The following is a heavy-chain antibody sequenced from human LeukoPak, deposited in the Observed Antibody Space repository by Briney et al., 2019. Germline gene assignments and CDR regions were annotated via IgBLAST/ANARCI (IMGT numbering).Heavy chain of an antibody. CDR1: GGSVSSYY. V-gene: IGHV4-59*02. J-gene: IGHJ3*02. Sequence: SETLSLTCTVSGGSVSSYYWSWIRRPPGRGLEWIAYLSHSGSSDSNPSLTSRVTTLVDTSKNQFSLKLTSVTAADTAVYYCARARYANAWYAFDIWGHGTMVNVSS. CDR2: LSHSGSS. D-gene: IGHD2-2*01. CDR3: ARARYANAWYAFDI.